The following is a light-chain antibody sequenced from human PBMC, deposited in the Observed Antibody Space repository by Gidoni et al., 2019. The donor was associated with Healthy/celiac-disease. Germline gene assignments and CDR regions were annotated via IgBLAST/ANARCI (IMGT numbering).Light chain of an antibody. CDR1: QSVSSY. V-gene: IGKV3-11*01. J-gene: IGKJ4*01. CDR3: QQRSNWPLT. Sequence: DIVLTQSPATLSLSPGERATLSYRASQSVSSYLAWYQQKPGQAPRLLIYDASNRATGIPARFSGSGSGPDFTLTISSLEPEDFAVYYCQQRSNWPLTFGGGTKVEIK. CDR2: DAS.